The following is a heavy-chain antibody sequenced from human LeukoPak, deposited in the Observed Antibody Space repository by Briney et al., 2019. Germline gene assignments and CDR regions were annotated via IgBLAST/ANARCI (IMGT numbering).Heavy chain of an antibody. D-gene: IGHD6-13*01. CDR3: ARVGRGIAAAGFGAFDV. V-gene: IGHV3-53*01. CDR2: IYSGGST. Sequence: GGSLRLSCAASGFTVSSNYMSWVRQAPGKGLEWVSVIYSGGSTYYADSVKGRFTISRDNAKNSVYLQMNSLRAEETAIYYCARVGRGIAAAGFGAFDVWGQGTKVTVPS. CDR1: GFTVSSNY. J-gene: IGHJ3*01.